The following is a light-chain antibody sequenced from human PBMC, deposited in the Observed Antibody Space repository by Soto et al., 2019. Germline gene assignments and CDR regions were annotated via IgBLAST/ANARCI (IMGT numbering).Light chain of an antibody. CDR2: TAS. J-gene: IGKJ5*01. V-gene: IGKV1-39*01. CDR3: QQYYTLPT. CDR1: QSISIY. Sequence: IQMTQSPSSLSVSVGDRVTITCRASQSISIYVNWYQQKSGRAPKLLIYTASSLQSGVPSRFSGSGSWTDFTLTISGLQPEDFATYYCQQYYTLPTFGQGTRLEIE.